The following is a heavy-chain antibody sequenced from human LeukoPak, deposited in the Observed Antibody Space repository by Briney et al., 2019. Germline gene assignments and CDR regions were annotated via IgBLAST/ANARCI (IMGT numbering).Heavy chain of an antibody. V-gene: IGHV1-18*01. CDR1: VYTFTTYG. D-gene: IGHD5-18*01. Sequence: ASVTVSFTSSVYTFTTYGISWVRPAPGQGLEWMGCISAYNGNTNYAQKLQGRVTMTTDTSTSTAYMELRSLRSDDTAVYYCARTEDTAMASRYYYYYMDVWGKGTTVTVSS. CDR2: ISAYNGNT. J-gene: IGHJ6*03. CDR3: ARTEDTAMASRYYYYYMDV.